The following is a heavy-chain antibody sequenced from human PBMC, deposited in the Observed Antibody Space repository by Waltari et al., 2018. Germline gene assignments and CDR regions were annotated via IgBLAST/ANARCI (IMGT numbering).Heavy chain of an antibody. D-gene: IGHD3-16*01. J-gene: IGHJ4*02. Sequence: QVQLVQSGAEVKKPGSSVKVSCKASGGTFSSYAISWLRQAPGQGLEWMGGIIPIFGTANYAQKFQGRVTITTDESTSTAYMELSSLRSEDTAVYYCATLDYEGGVIDYWGQGTLVTVSS. CDR3: ATLDYEGGVIDY. CDR2: IIPIFGTA. CDR1: GGTFSSYA. V-gene: IGHV1-69*05.